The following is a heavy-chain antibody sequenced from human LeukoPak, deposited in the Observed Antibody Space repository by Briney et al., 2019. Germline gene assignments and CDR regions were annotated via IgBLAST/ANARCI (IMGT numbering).Heavy chain of an antibody. V-gene: IGHV4-34*01. J-gene: IGHJ6*03. CDR3: ARGWSGSHYYYYYYMDV. CDR1: GGSISSYY. Sequence: SETLSLTCTVSGGSISSYYWGWIRQPPGKGLEWIGEINHSGSTNYNPSLKSRVTISVDTSKNQFSLKLSSVTAADTAVYYCARGWSGSHYYYYYYMDVWGKGTTVTVSS. D-gene: IGHD3-3*01. CDR2: INHSGST.